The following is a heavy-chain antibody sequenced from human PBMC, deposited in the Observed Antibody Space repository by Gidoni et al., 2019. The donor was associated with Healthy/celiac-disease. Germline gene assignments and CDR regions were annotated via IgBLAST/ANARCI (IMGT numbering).Heavy chain of an antibody. D-gene: IGHD5-18*01. CDR3: ARGTKYTAIGIT. CDR1: GGSISSYY. V-gene: IGHV4-59*08. J-gene: IGHJ5*02. CDR2: IYYSGST. Sequence: QVQLQESGPGLVKPSETLSLTCTVSGGSISSYYWSWIRQPPGKGLEWIGYIYYSGSTNYNPSLKSRVTISVDTSKNQFSLKLSSVTAADTAVYYCARGTKYTAIGITWGQGTLVTVSS.